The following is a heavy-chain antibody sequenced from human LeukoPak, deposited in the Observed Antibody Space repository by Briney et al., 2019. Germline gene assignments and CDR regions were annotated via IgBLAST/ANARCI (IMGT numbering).Heavy chain of an antibody. CDR1: GYTFTGYY. CDR3: ARDKRLVVGASFDY. Sequence: ASVKVSCKASGYTFTGYYMHWVRQAPGQGLEWMGWINPNSGGTNYAQKFQGRVTMTRDTSISTAYMELSRLRSEDTAVYYCARDKRLVVGASFDYWGQGTLVTVSS. CDR2: INPNSGGT. J-gene: IGHJ4*02. V-gene: IGHV1-2*02. D-gene: IGHD1-26*01.